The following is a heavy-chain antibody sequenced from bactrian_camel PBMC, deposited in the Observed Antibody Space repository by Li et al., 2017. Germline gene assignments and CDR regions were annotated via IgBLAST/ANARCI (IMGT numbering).Heavy chain of an antibody. CDR2: INSGASST. CDR1: GFPFSANH. J-gene: IGHJ6*01. V-gene: IGHV3S40*01. CDR3: ATHVGH. Sequence: QLVESGGGLVQPGGSLRLSCVASGFPFSANHMSWVRQAPGRGLEWVSAINSGASSTYYADSVKGRFTISRDDAKNTLYLQMNSLKSEDTALYYCATHVGHWGQGTQVTVS.